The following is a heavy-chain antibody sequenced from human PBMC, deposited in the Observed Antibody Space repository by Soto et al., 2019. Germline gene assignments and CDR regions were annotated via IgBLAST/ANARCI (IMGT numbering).Heavy chain of an antibody. D-gene: IGHD6-13*01. V-gene: IGHV5-10-1*01. Sequence: GESLKISCKGSGYSFTNYWIGWVRQMPGKGLEWMGRIDPSDSYTNYSPSFQGHVTISADKSISTAYLQWSSLKASDTAMYYCARRIAAADNYYYGMDVWGQGTTVXVSS. CDR3: ARRIAAADNYYYGMDV. CDR1: GYSFTNYW. CDR2: IDPSDSYT. J-gene: IGHJ6*02.